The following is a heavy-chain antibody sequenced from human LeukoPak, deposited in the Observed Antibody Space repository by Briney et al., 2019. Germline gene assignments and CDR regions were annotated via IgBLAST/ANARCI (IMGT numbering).Heavy chain of an antibody. CDR2: ISGSGGST. CDR1: GFTFSSYA. V-gene: IGHV3-23*01. J-gene: IGHJ4*02. CDR3: AKDLREGYYDSSGYRYFDY. Sequence: GGSLRLSCAASGFTFSSYAMSWVRQAPGKGLEWVSAISGSGGSTYYADSVKGRFTISRDNSKNTLYLQMNSLRAEDTAVYYCAKDLREGYYDSSGYRYFDYWGQGTLVTVSS. D-gene: IGHD3-22*01.